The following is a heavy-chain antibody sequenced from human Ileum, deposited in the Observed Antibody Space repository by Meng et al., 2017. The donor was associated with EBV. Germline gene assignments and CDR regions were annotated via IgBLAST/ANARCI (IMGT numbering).Heavy chain of an antibody. CDR1: GYSISTTNW. V-gene: IGHV4-28*01. D-gene: IGHD1-26*01. CDR2: IYYSGTT. Sequence: QLQESGPGLVKPSDPLSLTCAVSGYSISTTNWWGWIRQPPGKGLEWIGHIYYSGTTYNNPSLKSRVTMSIDPSKNQFSLKLSSVTAVDTAVYYCARNSESGSYIDYWGLGTLVTVSS. CDR3: ARNSESGSYIDY. J-gene: IGHJ4*02.